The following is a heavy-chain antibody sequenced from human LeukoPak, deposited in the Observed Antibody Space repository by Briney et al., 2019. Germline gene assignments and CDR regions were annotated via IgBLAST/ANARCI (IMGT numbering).Heavy chain of an antibody. D-gene: IGHD1-1*01. V-gene: IGHV3-64*02. Sequence: GGSLRLSCAASGFTFSSYAMSWVRQAPGKGLEYVASISGDGGTISYPDSVKGRFAISRDNSKNTVYLQMGRLRTEDMGVYYCARMATGAAGGALDVWGQGTTVIVS. CDR1: GFTFSSYA. J-gene: IGHJ6*02. CDR2: ISGDGGTI. CDR3: ARMATGAAGGALDV.